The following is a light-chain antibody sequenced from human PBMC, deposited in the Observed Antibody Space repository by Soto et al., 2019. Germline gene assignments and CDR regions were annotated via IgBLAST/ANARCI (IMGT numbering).Light chain of an antibody. V-gene: IGKV3-11*01. CDR2: DAS. Sequence: EIVLTQSPGTLSLSPGETATISCRASQSVNNQLAWYQQKPGQAPRLLIYDASTRATGIPARISGSGSGADFTLTISSLEPEDFAVYYCQHRRNWPLTFGGGTKVEIK. J-gene: IGKJ4*01. CDR3: QHRRNWPLT. CDR1: QSVNNQ.